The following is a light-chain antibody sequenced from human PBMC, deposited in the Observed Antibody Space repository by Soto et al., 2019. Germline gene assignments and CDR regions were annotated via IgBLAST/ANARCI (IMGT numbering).Light chain of an antibody. Sequence: QSVPTQPASVSGSPGQSITISCPGTSSDVGSYDAGSWYQQHQGKAPQVLIYEVSNRPTDFSNRFSGSTSGNTASLTISGLQTEDEADYYCSSYTSSNTYVFGTGTKVTVL. CDR2: EVS. CDR1: SSDVGSYDA. CDR3: SSYTSSNTYV. V-gene: IGLV2-14*01. J-gene: IGLJ1*01.